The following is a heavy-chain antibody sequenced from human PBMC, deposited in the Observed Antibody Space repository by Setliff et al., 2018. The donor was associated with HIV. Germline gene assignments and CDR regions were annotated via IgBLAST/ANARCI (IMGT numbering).Heavy chain of an antibody. CDR3: ARDRHYDTLTGFPYFDY. D-gene: IGHD3-9*01. Sequence: GGSLRLSCAASGFTFRSYAMHWVRQAPGKGLEWVADISHDGSIEDYADSVRGRFTISRDNSKSAVYLQMNSLRPEDTALYYCARDRHYDTLTGFPYFDYWGQGTLVTVSS. CDR1: GFTFRSYA. CDR2: ISHDGSIE. V-gene: IGHV3-30*04. J-gene: IGHJ4*02.